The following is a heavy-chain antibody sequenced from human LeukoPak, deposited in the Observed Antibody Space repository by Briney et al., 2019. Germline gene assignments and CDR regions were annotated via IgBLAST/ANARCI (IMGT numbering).Heavy chain of an antibody. CDR2: FYNSGST. CDR1: GGSIITNY. CDR3: ARDPRGGTSRDNWFDP. V-gene: IGHV4-59*01. J-gene: IGHJ5*02. Sequence: SETLSLTCTVSGGSIITNYGTWIRQPPGKGLEWVGYFYNSGSTNYNPSLKSRVTISVDTSKNQFSLKLNSVTAADTAVYYCARDPRGGTSRDNWFDPWAQGTLVTVSS. D-gene: IGHD1-1*01.